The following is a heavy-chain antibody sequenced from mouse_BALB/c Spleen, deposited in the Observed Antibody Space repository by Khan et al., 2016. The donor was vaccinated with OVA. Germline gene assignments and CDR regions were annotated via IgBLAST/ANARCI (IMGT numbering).Heavy chain of an antibody. CDR1: GFSLSNYG. D-gene: IGHD1-3*01. Sequence: QVQLKESGPGLVAPSQTLSITCTVSGFSLSNYGVHWVRQPPGKGLEWLGVIWAGGSTNHNSALMSRLSISKDDSKSQVFLKMNSLQTDDTAMYYDARAFYNGAWFAYWGQGTLVTVSA. CDR3: ARAFYNGAWFAY. J-gene: IGHJ3*01. V-gene: IGHV2-9*02. CDR2: IWAGGST.